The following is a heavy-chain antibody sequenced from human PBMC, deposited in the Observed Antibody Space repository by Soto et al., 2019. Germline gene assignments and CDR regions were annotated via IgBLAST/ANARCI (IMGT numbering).Heavy chain of an antibody. CDR3: ARGPRGIAAANWFDP. Sequence: ASVKVSCKASGYSFTSYGINWVRQAPGQGLEWMGWINPYNGNTNYLQKFQGRVTMTRDTSTSTVYMELSSLRSEDTAVYYCARGPRGIAAANWFDPWGQGTLVTVSS. D-gene: IGHD6-25*01. CDR2: INPYNGNT. V-gene: IGHV1-18*01. J-gene: IGHJ5*02. CDR1: GYSFTSYG.